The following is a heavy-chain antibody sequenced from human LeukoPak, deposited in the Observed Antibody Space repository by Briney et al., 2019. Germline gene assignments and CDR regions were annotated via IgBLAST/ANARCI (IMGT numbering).Heavy chain of an antibody. Sequence: GGSLRLSCAASGFTFSSYEMNWVRQAPGKGLEWVSYISSSGSTIYYADSVKGRFTISRDNAKNSLHLQMNSLRAEDTAVYYCARDEYSSGWYVDYWGQGTLVTVSS. J-gene: IGHJ4*02. V-gene: IGHV3-48*03. CDR3: ARDEYSSGWYVDY. CDR2: ISSSGSTI. D-gene: IGHD6-19*01. CDR1: GFTFSSYE.